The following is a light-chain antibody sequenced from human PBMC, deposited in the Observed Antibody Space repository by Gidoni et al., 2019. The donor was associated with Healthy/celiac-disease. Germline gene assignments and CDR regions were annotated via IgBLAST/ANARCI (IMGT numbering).Light chain of an antibody. J-gene: IGLJ1*01. CDR1: SSDVGGYNY. Sequence: QSALTQPASVSGSPGQSITISCTGTSSDVGGYNYVSWYQQHPGKSPKRMIYDVSNRPSGVSTRFSGSKSGNTASLTISGLQAEDEADYYCSSYTSSSTPVFGTGTKVTVL. CDR2: DVS. CDR3: SSYTSSSTPV. V-gene: IGLV2-14*03.